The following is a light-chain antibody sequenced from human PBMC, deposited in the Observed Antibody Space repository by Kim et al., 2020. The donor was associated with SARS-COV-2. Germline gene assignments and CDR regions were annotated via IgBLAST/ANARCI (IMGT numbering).Light chain of an antibody. Sequence: GQSISITCTGTSGDVGGYNYVSWFQQHPGKAPKVIIYDVTTRPSGGSNRFSGSKSGNTASLTISGLQTDDEADYYCSSYSSSDIALFGGGTQLTVL. V-gene: IGLV2-14*04. J-gene: IGLJ2*01. CDR2: DVT. CDR3: SSYSSSDIAL. CDR1: SGDVGGYNY.